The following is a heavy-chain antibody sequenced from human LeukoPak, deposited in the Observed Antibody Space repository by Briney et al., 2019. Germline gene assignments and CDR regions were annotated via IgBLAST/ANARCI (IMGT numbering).Heavy chain of an antibody. D-gene: IGHD3-3*01. Sequence: PSETLSLTCAVYGGSFSGYYWSWIRQPPGKGLEWIGEINHSGSTNYNPSLKSRVTISVDTSKNQFSLKLSSVTAADTAVYYCARVSITIFGVAFDYWGRGTLVTVSS. CDR3: ARVSITIFGVAFDY. J-gene: IGHJ4*02. CDR1: GGSFSGYY. V-gene: IGHV4-34*01. CDR2: INHSGST.